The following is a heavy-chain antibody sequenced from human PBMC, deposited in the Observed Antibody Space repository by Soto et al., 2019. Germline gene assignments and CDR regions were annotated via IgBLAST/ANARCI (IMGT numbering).Heavy chain of an antibody. CDR1: GASVSSGDYY. V-gene: IGHV4-61*03. Sequence: QVQLQEAGPGLVKPSETLALNCSVSGASVSSGDYYWSWIRQPPGKGLEWIGYIYFSGATSYDPTLKRRVSLSLATFKNHFSLKLTYVPAAYRAVYYSVRVHADGISSYCLDYWGQGLLVSVS. D-gene: IGHD3-22*01. CDR3: VRVHADGISSYCLDY. J-gene: IGHJ4*02. CDR2: IYFSGAT.